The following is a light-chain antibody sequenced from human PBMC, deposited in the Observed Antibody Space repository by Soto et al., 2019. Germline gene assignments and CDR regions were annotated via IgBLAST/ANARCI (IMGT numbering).Light chain of an antibody. CDR2: GAS. CDR1: QGVSSN. J-gene: IGKJ1*01. CDR3: QQYNNWPMWT. Sequence: EIVMTQSPATLSVSPGERATLSCRASQGVSSNLAWYQQKPGQAPRLLIYGASTRATGIPARFSGSGSGTEFTLTISSLQSEHFAAYYCQQYNNWPMWTFGQGTKV. V-gene: IGKV3-15*01.